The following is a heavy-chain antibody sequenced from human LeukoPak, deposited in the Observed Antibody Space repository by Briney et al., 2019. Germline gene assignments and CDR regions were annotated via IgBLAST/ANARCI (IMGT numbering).Heavy chain of an antibody. CDR3: VRDDGGSTFDT. CDR1: KFTFSSHD. CDR2: ISSNGGTI. V-gene: IGHV3-48*03. J-gene: IGHJ3*02. Sequence: AGGSLRLSCAASKFTFSSHDMHWVRQAPGKGLEWVSFISSNGGTIYLADSVKGRFTISRDNARNSLYLQMNSLRAEDTALYYCVRDDGGSTFDTWGQGTMVTVSS. D-gene: IGHD3-10*01.